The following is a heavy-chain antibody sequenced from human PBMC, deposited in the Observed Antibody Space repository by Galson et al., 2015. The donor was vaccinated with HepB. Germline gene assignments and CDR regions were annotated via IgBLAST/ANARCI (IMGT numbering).Heavy chain of an antibody. CDR1: LSTSGVG. D-gene: IGHD3-3*01. CDR3: AHSYYDFWSGYYRIKNWFDP. J-gene: IGHJ5*02. V-gene: IGHV2-5*02. Sequence: LSTSGVGVGWIRQPPGKALEWLALIYWDDDKRYSPSLKSRLTITKDTSKNQVVLTMTNMDPVDTATYYCAHSYYDFWSGYYRIKNWFDPWGQGTLVTVSS. CDR2: IYWDDDK.